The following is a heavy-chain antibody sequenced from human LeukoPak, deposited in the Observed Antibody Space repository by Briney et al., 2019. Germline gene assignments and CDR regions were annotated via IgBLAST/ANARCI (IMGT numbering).Heavy chain of an antibody. Sequence: GGSLRLSCAASGFTFSRYAMSGVGQARGKGLEWVSGISGSGGSTYYADSVKGRFTISRDNSKNTLYLQMNSLRAEDTAVYYCAKETGYSGYDYGDYWGQGTLVTVSS. CDR3: AKETGYSGYDYGDY. V-gene: IGHV3-23*01. D-gene: IGHD5-12*01. CDR2: ISGSGGST. J-gene: IGHJ4*02. CDR1: GFTFSRYA.